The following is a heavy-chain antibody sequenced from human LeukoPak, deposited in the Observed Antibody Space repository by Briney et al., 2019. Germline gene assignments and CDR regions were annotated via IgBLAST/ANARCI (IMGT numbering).Heavy chain of an antibody. V-gene: IGHV3-30*02. CDR2: IRYDGNKE. D-gene: IGHD3-10*02. Sequence: GGSLRLSCAVSGFTVSGNYMSWVRQAPGKGLEWVTFIRYDGNKEYYADSVKGRFTISRDNSKNTLLLQMNSLRPDDTAVYYCARCSAQPPYYYYMDVWGKGTTVTISS. J-gene: IGHJ6*03. CDR1: GFTVSGNY. CDR3: ARCSAQPPYYYYMDV.